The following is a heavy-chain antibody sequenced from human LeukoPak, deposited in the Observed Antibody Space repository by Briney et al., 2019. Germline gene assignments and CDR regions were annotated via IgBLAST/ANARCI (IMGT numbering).Heavy chain of an antibody. J-gene: IGHJ3*02. CDR3: ARTMGSGFPHDAFDI. V-gene: IGHV4-59*04. CDR1: GGSISSYY. D-gene: IGHD3-3*01. CDR2: IYYSGST. Sequence: PSETLSLTCTVSGGSISSYYWSWIRQPPGKGLEWIGSIYYSGSTYYNPSLKSRVTISVDTSKNQFSLKLSSVTAADTAMYYCARTMGSGFPHDAFDIWGRGTVVTVSS.